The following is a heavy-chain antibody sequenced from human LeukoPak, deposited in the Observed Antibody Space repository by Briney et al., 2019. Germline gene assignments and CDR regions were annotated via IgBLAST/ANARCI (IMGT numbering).Heavy chain of an antibody. D-gene: IGHD2-2*01. V-gene: IGHV3-23*01. Sequence: PGGSLRLSCAASGFTFNNYAMAWVRQAPGKGLEWVSSITGSGDATYYADSVKGRFTISRDNSKNTLYLQMNSLRAEDTAVYYCAKGPEGASCYFCYYYMDVWGKGTTVTVSS. CDR3: AKGPEGASCYFCYYYMDV. CDR2: ITGSGDAT. J-gene: IGHJ6*03. CDR1: GFTFNNYA.